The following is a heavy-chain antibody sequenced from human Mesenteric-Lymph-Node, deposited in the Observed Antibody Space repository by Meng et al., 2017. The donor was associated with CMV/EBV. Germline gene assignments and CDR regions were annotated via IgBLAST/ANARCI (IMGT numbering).Heavy chain of an antibody. Sequence: GGSLRLSCAASGFTFSSYAMHRVRQAPGKGLEWVAVISYDGSNKYYADSVKGRFTISRDNSKNTLYLQMNSLRAEDTAVYYCARSFGREHYYGMDVWGQGTTVTVSS. V-gene: IGHV3-30*04. J-gene: IGHJ6*02. D-gene: IGHD1-1*01. CDR1: GFTFSSYA. CDR3: ARSFGREHYYGMDV. CDR2: ISYDGSNK.